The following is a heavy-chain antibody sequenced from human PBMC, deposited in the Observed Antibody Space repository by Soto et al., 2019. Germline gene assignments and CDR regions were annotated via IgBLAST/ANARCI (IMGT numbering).Heavy chain of an antibody. J-gene: IGHJ4*02. Sequence: EVQLVESGGGLVQPGGSLTVSCVVSGFTLSTYSMNWVRQAPGKGLEWVSHDGAGGVILYADSVKGRFTVSRDNAKNSLYLQMTILTDGDTAVYYCARQGPYGDHDHLGQGTLVTVSS. V-gene: IGHV3-48*02. D-gene: IGHD4-17*01. CDR3: ARQGPYGDHDH. CDR2: DGAGGVI. CDR1: GFTLSTYS.